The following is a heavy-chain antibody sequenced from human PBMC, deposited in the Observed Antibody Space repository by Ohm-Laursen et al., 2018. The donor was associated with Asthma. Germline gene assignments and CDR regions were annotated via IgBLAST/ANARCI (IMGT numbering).Heavy chain of an antibody. J-gene: IGHJ4*02. CDR2: ISSSSSYI. CDR1: GFSFSNFG. V-gene: IGHV3-21*01. D-gene: IGHD6-13*01. Sequence: SLRLSCAASGFSFSNFGMFWVRQAPGKGLEWVSSISSSSSYIYYADSVKGRFTISRDNAKNSLYLQMNSLRAEDTAAYYCARDSIAAAIHDYWGQGTLVTVSS. CDR3: ARDSIAAAIHDY.